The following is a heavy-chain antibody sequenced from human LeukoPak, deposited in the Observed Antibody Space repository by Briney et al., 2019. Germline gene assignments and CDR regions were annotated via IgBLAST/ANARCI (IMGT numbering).Heavy chain of an antibody. CDR2: IYYSGST. CDR1: GGSISSYY. CDR3: ARGGLAWGHYYYYGMDV. J-gene: IGHJ6*02. V-gene: IGHV4-59*01. D-gene: IGHD1-26*01. Sequence: SETLSLTCTVSGGSISSYYWSWIRQPPGKGLEWIGYIYYSGSTNYNPSLKSRVTISVDTSKNQFSLKLSSVTAADTAVYYCARGGLAWGHYYYYGMDVWGQGTTVTVSS.